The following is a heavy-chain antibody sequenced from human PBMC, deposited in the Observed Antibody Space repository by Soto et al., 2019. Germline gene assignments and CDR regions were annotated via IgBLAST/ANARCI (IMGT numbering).Heavy chain of an antibody. CDR2: IYHSGST. CDR3: ARGPLEWFGELLIDY. CDR1: GGSISSSKW. Sequence: QMQLQESGPGLVKPSGTLSLTCAVSGGSISSSKWWSWVRQPPGKGLEWIGEIYHSGSTNYNPSLKSRVTISVDKSKNRFSLKLSSVTAADTAVYYCARGPLEWFGELLIDYWGQGTLVTVSS. D-gene: IGHD3-10*01. V-gene: IGHV4-4*02. J-gene: IGHJ4*02.